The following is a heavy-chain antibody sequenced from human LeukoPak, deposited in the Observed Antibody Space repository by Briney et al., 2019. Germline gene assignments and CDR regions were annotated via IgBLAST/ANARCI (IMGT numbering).Heavy chain of an antibody. Sequence: ASVKVFCKASGYTFTSYDINWVRQATGQGLEWMGWMNANSGNTVYAQKFQGRVTMTRNTSISTAYTELRSLRSDDTAVYYCARGLNYGSGTYYYYYLDVWGKESTVTIS. J-gene: IGHJ6*03. CDR2: MNANSGNT. CDR1: GYTFTSYD. D-gene: IGHD3-10*01. V-gene: IGHV1-8*01. CDR3: ARGLNYGSGTYYYYYLDV.